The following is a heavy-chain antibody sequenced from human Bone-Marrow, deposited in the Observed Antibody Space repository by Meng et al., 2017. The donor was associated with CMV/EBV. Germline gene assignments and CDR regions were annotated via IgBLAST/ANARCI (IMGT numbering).Heavy chain of an antibody. V-gene: IGHV1-69*10. CDR3: ARDHRTYSSSWYVYYYYGMDV. Sequence: SVKVSCKASGGTFSNNGFSWVRQAPGQGLEWMGGIIPILGIANYTQKFQGRVTITADKSTTTVYMELSSLRSEDTAVYYCARDHRTYSSSWYVYYYYGMDVWGQGTTVTVSS. J-gene: IGHJ6*02. D-gene: IGHD6-13*01. CDR2: IIPILGIA. CDR1: GGTFSNNG.